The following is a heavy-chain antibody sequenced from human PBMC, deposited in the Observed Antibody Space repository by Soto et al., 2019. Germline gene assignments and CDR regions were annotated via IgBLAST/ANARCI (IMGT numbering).Heavy chain of an antibody. Sequence: EVQLVESGGGLVQPGGSLKLSCAASGFTFSGSAMHWVRQASGKGLAWVGRVRSKASIYATAYAASVKGRFTISRDDSRNTAYLQMNSLKIEDTAVYYCSSPAYGSASYYYYGMDVWGQGTTVTVSS. CDR3: SSPAYGSASYYYYGMDV. CDR2: VRSKASIYAT. D-gene: IGHD3-10*01. V-gene: IGHV3-73*01. J-gene: IGHJ6*02. CDR1: GFTFSGSA.